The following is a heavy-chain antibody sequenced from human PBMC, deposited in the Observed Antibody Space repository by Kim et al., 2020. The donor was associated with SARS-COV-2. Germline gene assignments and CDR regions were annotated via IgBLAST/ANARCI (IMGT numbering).Heavy chain of an antibody. CDR1: GFTFRSNA. Sequence: GGSLRLSCAASGFTFRSNAMNWVRQAPGKGLEWVSVISPGSGGTYYADSVKGRFTISRDNSKNTLYLQMNSLIAEDTALYYCAKAPGVTVTTPIDYWGQG. CDR2: ISPGSGGT. J-gene: IGHJ4*02. D-gene: IGHD4-4*01. CDR3: AKAPGVTVTTPIDY. V-gene: IGHV3-23*01.